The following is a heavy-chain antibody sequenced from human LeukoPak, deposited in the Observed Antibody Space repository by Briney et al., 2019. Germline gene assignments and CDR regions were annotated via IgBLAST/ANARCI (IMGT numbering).Heavy chain of an antibody. J-gene: IGHJ5*02. CDR3: AKDPTGTIFWPPGGVGWFDP. V-gene: IGHV3-43*02. CDR2: ISGDGGST. CDR1: GFTFDDYA. Sequence: GGSLRLSCAASGFTFDDYAMHWVRQAPGKGLEWVSLISGDGGSTYYADPVKGRFTISRDNCKNSLYLQMNSLRTEDTALYYCAKDPTGTIFWPPGGVGWFDPWGQGTLVTVSS. D-gene: IGHD3-9*01.